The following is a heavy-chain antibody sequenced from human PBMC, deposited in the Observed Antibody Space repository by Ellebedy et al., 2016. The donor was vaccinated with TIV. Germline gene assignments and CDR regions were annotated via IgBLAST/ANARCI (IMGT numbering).Heavy chain of an antibody. CDR3: ARDQVGVGRAFDV. CDR2: ISYEGNSK. V-gene: IGHV3-30-3*01. J-gene: IGHJ3*01. Sequence: GESLKISCAASGFTFNSYAMHWVRQAPGKGLEWVAVISYEGNSKYYADSVKGRFTISRDNSKDTLFLQMNSLRAEDTAIYFRARDQVGVGRAFDVWGQGTMVTVSS. CDR1: GFTFNSYA. D-gene: IGHD1-26*01.